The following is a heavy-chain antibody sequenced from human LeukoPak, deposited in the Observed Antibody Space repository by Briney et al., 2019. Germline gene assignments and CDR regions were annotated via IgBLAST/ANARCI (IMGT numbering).Heavy chain of an antibody. D-gene: IGHD2-2*01. J-gene: IGHJ4*02. Sequence: ASVKVSCKASGYTFTRYDMHWVRQAPGQGLEWMGWINPNSGGTNYAQKFQGRVTMTRDTSISTAYMELSRLRSDDTAVYYCARDCSSTSCYLPLDDWGQGTLVTVSS. CDR3: ARDCSSTSCYLPLDD. V-gene: IGHV1-2*02. CDR1: GYTFTRYD. CDR2: INPNSGGT.